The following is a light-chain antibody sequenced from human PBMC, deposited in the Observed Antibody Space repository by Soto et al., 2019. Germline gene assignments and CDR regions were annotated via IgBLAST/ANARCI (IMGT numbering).Light chain of an antibody. V-gene: IGKV1-39*01. CDR1: HSVYNY. Sequence: DIPMTQSPSSLSASVGERVNITCRASHSVYNYFHWYQQKPGKAPRLLVHSAAKLEFGVPSRFSGSGSETDFALTISGLQPEDFASYFCQHTYINPISFGQGTRL. J-gene: IGKJ5*01. CDR3: QHTYINPIS. CDR2: SAA.